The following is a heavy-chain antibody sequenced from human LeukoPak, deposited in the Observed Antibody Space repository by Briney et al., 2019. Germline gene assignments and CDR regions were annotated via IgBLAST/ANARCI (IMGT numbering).Heavy chain of an antibody. CDR2: IYYSGTT. V-gene: IGHV4-30-4*01. D-gene: IGHD6-13*01. Sequence: SQTPSLTCTVSGGSLSSSDHYWSWIRQPPGKGLEWIAYIYYSGTTYYNPSLLSRVSISVDTSKSQFSLKLSSVTAADTAVYYCARGDSSSWSFKIWGQGTLVTVSS. J-gene: IGHJ4*02. CDR1: GGSLSSSDHY. CDR3: ARGDSSSWSFKI.